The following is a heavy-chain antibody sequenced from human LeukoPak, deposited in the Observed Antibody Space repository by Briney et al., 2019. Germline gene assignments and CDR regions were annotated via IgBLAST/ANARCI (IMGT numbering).Heavy chain of an antibody. V-gene: IGHV3-11*05. CDR2: ISSSSSYT. D-gene: IGHD5/OR15-5a*01. CDR3: ARAVSVSSYYFDC. CDR1: GFIFSDYY. J-gene: IGHJ4*02. Sequence: GGSLRLSCAAPGFIFSDYYMSWIRQAPGKGLEWISYISSSSSYTNYVDSVKGRFTISRDNAKNSLYLQINSLRAEDTAVYYCARAVSVSSYYFDCWGQGTLVTVSS.